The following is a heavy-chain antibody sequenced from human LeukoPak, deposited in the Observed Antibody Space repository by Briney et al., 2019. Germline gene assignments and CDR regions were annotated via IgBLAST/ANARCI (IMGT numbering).Heavy chain of an antibody. CDR2: ISGSGGST. V-gene: IGHV3-23*01. CDR3: GRNDIAVAGTVSTFDY. CDR1: GFTFSSYA. J-gene: IGHJ4*02. D-gene: IGHD6-19*01. Sequence: GGSLGLSCAASGFTFSSYAMSWVRQAPGKGLEWVSAISGSGGSTYYADSVKGRFTISRDNSKNTLYLQMNSLRAEDTAVYYCGRNDIAVAGTVSTFDYWGQGTLVTVSS.